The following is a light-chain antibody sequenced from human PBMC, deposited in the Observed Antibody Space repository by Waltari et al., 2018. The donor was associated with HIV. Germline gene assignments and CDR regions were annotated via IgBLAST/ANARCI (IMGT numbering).Light chain of an antibody. V-gene: IGKV3-11*01. CDR3: QQRSSWPVT. Sequence: EIVLTQSPATLSLSPGERATLSCRASQSFSTYLAWYQQKPGQAPRLLIYDVSNRATGIPARFSGSGSGTDFTLTISSLEPEDFAVYYCQQRSSWPVTFGGGTKVEIK. CDR2: DVS. J-gene: IGKJ4*01. CDR1: QSFSTY.